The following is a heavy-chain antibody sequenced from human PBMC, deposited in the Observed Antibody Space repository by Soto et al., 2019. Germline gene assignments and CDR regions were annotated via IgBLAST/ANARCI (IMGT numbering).Heavy chain of an antibody. D-gene: IGHD4-17*01. V-gene: IGHV4-59*01. Sequence: SETLSLTCTVSGGSISSYYWSWIRQPPGKGLEWIGYIYYSGSTNYNPSLKSRVTISVDTSKNQFSLKLSSVTAADTAVYYCARGRITTGYNYYGMDVWGQGTTDTVSS. J-gene: IGHJ6*02. CDR3: ARGRITTGYNYYGMDV. CDR2: IYYSGST. CDR1: GGSISSYY.